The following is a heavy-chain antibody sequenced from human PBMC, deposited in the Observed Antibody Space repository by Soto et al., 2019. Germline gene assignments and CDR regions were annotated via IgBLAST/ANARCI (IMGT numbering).Heavy chain of an antibody. V-gene: IGHV1-69*01. D-gene: IGHD3-22*01. CDR2: IMPIFGTA. CDR1: GGTFSSYA. J-gene: IGHJ5*02. CDR3: ARDPAYDSSDYYNVNWFDP. Sequence: QVQLVQSGAEVKKPGSSVKVSCKASGGTFSSYAISWVRQAPGQGLEWMGGIMPIFGTANYAQKFQGRVTITAYESTSTAYMELSSLRSEDTAVYYCARDPAYDSSDYYNVNWFDPWGQGTLVTVSS.